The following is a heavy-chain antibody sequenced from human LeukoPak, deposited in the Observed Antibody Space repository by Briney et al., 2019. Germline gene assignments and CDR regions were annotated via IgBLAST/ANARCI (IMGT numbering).Heavy chain of an antibody. CDR3: TTGPSSGWYFPVDY. J-gene: IGHJ4*02. V-gene: IGHV3-15*01. Sequence: GGSLTLSCTASGFTLSNAWMIWLRQAPGKGLEWFGRIKSRTDGGTTYYDAPMKGRFTISRDDSKNTLYLQMNSLKTEDTAVYYCTTGPSSGWYFPVDYWGQGTLVTVSS. CDR2: IKSRTDGGTT. CDR1: GFTLSNAW. D-gene: IGHD6-19*01.